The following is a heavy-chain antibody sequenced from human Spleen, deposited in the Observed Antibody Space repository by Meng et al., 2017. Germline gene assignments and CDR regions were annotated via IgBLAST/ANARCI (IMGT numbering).Heavy chain of an antibody. V-gene: IGHV3-7*01. Sequence: GGSLRLSCAASGFTFSNYWLAWVRQAPGKGLEWVANIHQDGSERYHVDSVKGRFTISRDNAETSLYLEMNSLRAEDTAVYYCARERAYVSGSFYPYYDSWGRGTLVTVSS. CDR2: IHQDGSER. CDR3: ARERAYVSGSFYPYYDS. D-gene: IGHD3-10*01. J-gene: IGHJ4*02. CDR1: GFTFSNYW.